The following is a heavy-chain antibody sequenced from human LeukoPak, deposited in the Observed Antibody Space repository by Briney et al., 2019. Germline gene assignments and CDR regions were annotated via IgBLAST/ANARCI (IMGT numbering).Heavy chain of an antibody. V-gene: IGHV4-4*07. CDR3: ARGGLVRGVINTLNGFDI. D-gene: IGHD3-10*01. Sequence: SETLSLTCTVSGGSISSYYWSWIRQPAGKGLEWIGRIYISGSTNYNPSLKSRVTISVDTSKNQFSLKLSSVTAADTAVYYCARGGLVRGVINTLNGFDIWGQGTMVTVSS. J-gene: IGHJ3*02. CDR1: GGSISSYY. CDR2: IYISGST.